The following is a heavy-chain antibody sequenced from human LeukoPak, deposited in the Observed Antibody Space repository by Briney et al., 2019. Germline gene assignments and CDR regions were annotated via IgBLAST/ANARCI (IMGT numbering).Heavy chain of an antibody. J-gene: IGHJ5*02. CDR3: AKSIAPRFYWFDP. D-gene: IGHD6-6*01. Sequence: GGTLRRSGAASGFTCSDYYMSWIRQAPGKGREWVSSISSSSSPIYNADSVEGRFTISRDNAKNSLYLQLNRLRPDDTAVYYSAKSIAPRFYWFDPRSQGTLVTVS. CDR1: GFTCSDYY. V-gene: IGHV3-11*04. CDR2: ISSSSSPI.